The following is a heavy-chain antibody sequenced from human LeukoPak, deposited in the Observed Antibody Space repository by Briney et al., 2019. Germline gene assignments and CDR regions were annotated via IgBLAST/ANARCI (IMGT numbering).Heavy chain of an antibody. D-gene: IGHD2-21*02. J-gene: IGHJ4*02. V-gene: IGHV4-30-4*08. CDR2: ISYTGTT. Sequence: PSQTLSLTCTVSSGSMSSGDYYWSWIRQPPGTGLEWIGYISYTGTTYYNPSLKSRVTISEDTSKNLFSLNLNSVTAADTAVYYCARLGTAPFDYWGRGTLVTVSS. CDR1: SGSMSSGDYY. CDR3: ARLGTAPFDY.